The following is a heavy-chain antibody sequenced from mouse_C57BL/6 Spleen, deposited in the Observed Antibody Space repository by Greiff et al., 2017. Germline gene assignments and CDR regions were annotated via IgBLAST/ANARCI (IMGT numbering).Heavy chain of an antibody. V-gene: IGHV14-4*01. Sequence: VQLMQSGAELVRPGASVKLSCTASGFTIKDDYMHWVKQRPEQGLEWIGWIDPENGDTESASKFQGKATITADTSSNTAYLQLSSLTSEDTVVNYCTTVDEGLAYWGQGTLVTVSA. J-gene: IGHJ3*01. CDR1: GFTIKDDY. CDR2: IDPENGDT. CDR3: TTVDEGLAY.